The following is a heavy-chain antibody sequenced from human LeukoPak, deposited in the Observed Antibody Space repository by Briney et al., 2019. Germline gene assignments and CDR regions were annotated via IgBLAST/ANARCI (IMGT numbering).Heavy chain of an antibody. J-gene: IGHJ4*02. Sequence: GGSLRLSCAASGFTFSRYNMNWVRQAPGKGLEWVSSIEYSTYSSYYVDSVKGRFTISRDNARNSLYLQMNSLRAEDTAIYYCATQTDGVPRWQFDYWGQGTLVTVSS. V-gene: IGHV3-21*01. CDR1: GFTFSRYN. D-gene: IGHD4-23*01. CDR3: ATQTDGVPRWQFDY. CDR2: IEYSTYSS.